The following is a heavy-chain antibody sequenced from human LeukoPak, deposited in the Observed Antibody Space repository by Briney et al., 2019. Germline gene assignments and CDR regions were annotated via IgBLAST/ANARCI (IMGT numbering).Heavy chain of an antibody. J-gene: IGHJ4*02. CDR2: IYYSGST. CDR3: ARDLDSWTGGY. Sequence: PSETLSLTCTVSGGSISSYYWSWIRQPPGKGLEWIGYIYYSGSTNYNPSLKSRVTISVDTSKNQFSLKLSSVTAADTAVYYCARDLDSWTGGYWGQGTLVTVSS. D-gene: IGHD3/OR15-3a*01. CDR1: GGSISSYY. V-gene: IGHV4-59*01.